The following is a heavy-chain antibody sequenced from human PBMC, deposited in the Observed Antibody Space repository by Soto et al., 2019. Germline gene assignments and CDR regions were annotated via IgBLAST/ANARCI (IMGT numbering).Heavy chain of an antibody. V-gene: IGHV4-4*02. CDR3: ARSIVVVPAAISPYYYYGMDV. CDR2: IYHSGST. D-gene: IGHD2-2*01. J-gene: IGHJ6*02. CDR1: GGSISSSNW. Sequence: SETLSLTCAVSGGSISSSNWWSWVRQTPGKGLEWIGEIYHSGSTNYNPSLKSRVTISVDKSKNQFSLKLSSVTAADTAVYYCARSIVVVPAAISPYYYYGMDVWGQGTTVTVSS.